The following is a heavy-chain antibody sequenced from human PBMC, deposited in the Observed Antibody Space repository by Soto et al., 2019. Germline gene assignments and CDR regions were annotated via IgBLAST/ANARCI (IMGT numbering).Heavy chain of an antibody. J-gene: IGHJ4*02. CDR3: AKDGKLRFPFGY. V-gene: IGHV4-34*01. Sequence: SETLSLTCAVYGGSFSGYYWTWIRQPPGTGLEWIGEINHSGSTNYNPSLKSRVTISVDTSKNTLYLQMNSLRAEDTAVYYCAKDGKLRFPFGYWGQGTLVTVSS. CDR2: INHSGST. D-gene: IGHD5-18*01. CDR1: GGSFSGYY.